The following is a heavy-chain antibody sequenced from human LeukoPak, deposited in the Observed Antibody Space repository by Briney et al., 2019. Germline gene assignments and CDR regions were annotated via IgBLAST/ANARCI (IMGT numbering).Heavy chain of an antibody. CDR3: ARNYYDSSGYPFPYWYFDL. Sequence: PSETLSLTCTVSGGSISSSSYYWGWIRQPPGKGLEWIGSIYYSRSTYYNPSLKSRVTISVATSKNQFSLKLSSVTAADTAVYYCARNYYDSSGYPFPYWYFDLWGRGTLVTVSS. V-gene: IGHV4-39*07. CDR2: IYYSRST. J-gene: IGHJ2*01. D-gene: IGHD3-22*01. CDR1: GGSISSSSYY.